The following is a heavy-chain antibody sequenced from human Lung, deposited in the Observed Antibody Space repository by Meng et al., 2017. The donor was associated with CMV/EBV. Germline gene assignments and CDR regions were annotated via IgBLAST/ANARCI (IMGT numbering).Heavy chain of an antibody. D-gene: IGHD3-22*01. V-gene: IGHV4-31*03. Sequence: CTVSGGSISSGGYYWSWNRQHPGKGLDWIGYIYYSGSTYYNPSLKSRVTISVDTSKNQFSLKLSSVTAADTAVYYCARVDRSMIVSWGQGTLVTVSS. CDR3: ARVDRSMIVS. CDR1: GGSISSGGYY. J-gene: IGHJ4*02. CDR2: IYYSGST.